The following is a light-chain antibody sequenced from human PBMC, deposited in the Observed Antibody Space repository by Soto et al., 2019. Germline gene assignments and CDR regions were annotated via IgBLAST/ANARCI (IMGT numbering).Light chain of an antibody. CDR2: GAS. CDR1: QSVSSN. V-gene: IGKV3D-15*01. Sequence: EIVMTQSPATLSVSPGERATLSCSASQSVSSNLAWYQQKPGQAPRLLIFGASTRATGTPARFSGSGSETKFTLTISSLQSEDFAVYYGHQDSDWPLTFGGGTKVEIK. CDR3: HQDSDWPLT. J-gene: IGKJ4*01.